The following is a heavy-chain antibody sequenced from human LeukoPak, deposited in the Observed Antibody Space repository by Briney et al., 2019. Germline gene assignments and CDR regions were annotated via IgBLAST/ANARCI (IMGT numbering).Heavy chain of an antibody. J-gene: IGHJ3*02. V-gene: IGHV3-7*01. CDR1: GFTVSSNY. CDR2: IQQHGSET. Sequence: GGSLRLSCAASGFTVSSNYMSWVRQAPGKGLEWVANIQQHGSETYYGDSVKGRFTISRDNAKNSLYLQMNSLRAEDTAVYYCARVLIHGAFDIWGQGTMVTVSS. CDR3: ARVLIHGAFDI. D-gene: IGHD2-8*01.